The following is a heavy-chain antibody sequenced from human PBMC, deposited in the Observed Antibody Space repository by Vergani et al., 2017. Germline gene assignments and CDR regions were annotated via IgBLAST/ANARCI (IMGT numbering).Heavy chain of an antibody. D-gene: IGHD2-2*02. CDR1: GYTFTSYG. CDR3: ARGVADCSSTSCYIAEFDY. CDR2: ISAYNGNT. Sequence: VSCKASGYTFTSYGISWVRQAPGQGLEWMGWISAYNGNTNYAQKLQGRVTMTTDTSTSTAYMELRSLRSDDTAVYYCARGVADCSSTSCYIAEFDYWGQGTLVTVSS. V-gene: IGHV1-18*01. J-gene: IGHJ4*02.